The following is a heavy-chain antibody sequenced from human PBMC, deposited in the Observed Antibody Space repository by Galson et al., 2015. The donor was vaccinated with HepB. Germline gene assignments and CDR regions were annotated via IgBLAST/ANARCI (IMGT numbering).Heavy chain of an antibody. V-gene: IGHV3-23*01. Sequence: SLRLSCAASGFTFSSYAMSWVRQAPGKGLEWVSAISGSGGSTYYADSVKGRFTISRDNSKNTLYLQMNSPRAEDTAVYYCATLGLAGATYYYDSSGYWGFDYWGQGTLVTVSS. CDR3: ATLGLAGATYYYDSSGYWGFDY. CDR2: ISGSGGST. CDR1: GFTFSSYA. D-gene: IGHD3-22*01. J-gene: IGHJ4*02.